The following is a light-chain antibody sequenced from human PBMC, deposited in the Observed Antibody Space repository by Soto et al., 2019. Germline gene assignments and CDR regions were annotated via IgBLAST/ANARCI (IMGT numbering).Light chain of an antibody. J-gene: IGKJ4*01. CDR3: QQRSNWPLT. CDR1: QSVSSY. V-gene: IGKV3-11*01. Sequence: EIVLTQSPATLSLSPGERATLSCRASQSVSSYLAWYQQKPGQAPRLLISDASNRATGIPARFSGSGSGTDFTLTISSLEPEDLAVYYCQQRSNWPLTFGGGTQVEIK. CDR2: DAS.